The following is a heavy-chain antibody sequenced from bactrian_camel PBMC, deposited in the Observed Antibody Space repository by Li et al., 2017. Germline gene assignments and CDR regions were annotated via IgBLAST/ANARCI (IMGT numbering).Heavy chain of an antibody. D-gene: IGHD4*01. V-gene: IGHV3S53*01. CDR1: GYFSSSNC. J-gene: IGHJ4*01. CDR2: IATDVGT. CDR3: AAGAPMQTMRAGLYNY. Sequence: QVQLVDSGGGSVQAGGSLRLSCAASGYFSSSNCLGWFRQAPGKEREGIAGIATDVGTTYAISVQGRFTISKDSAKNTLYLQMNSLKPEDTATYYCAAGAPMQTMRAGLYNYWGQGTQVTVS.